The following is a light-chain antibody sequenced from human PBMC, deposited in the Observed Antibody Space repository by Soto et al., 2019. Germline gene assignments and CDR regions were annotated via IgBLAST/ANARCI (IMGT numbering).Light chain of an antibody. CDR2: AAS. CDR1: QGISSY. V-gene: IGKV1-9*01. J-gene: IGKJ2*01. CDR3: QQYYSYPPT. Sequence: DTQLTQSPSFLSASVGDRVTITCRASQGISSYLAWYQQKPGKAPKLLIYAASTLQSGVPSRFSGSGSGTDFTLTISCLQSEDFATYYCQQYYSYPPTFGQGTKLEIK.